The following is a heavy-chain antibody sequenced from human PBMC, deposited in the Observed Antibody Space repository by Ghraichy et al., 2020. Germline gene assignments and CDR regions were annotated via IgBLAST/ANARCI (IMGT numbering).Heavy chain of an antibody. CDR2: IRSDENHR. J-gene: IGHJ4*02. V-gene: IGHV3-30*02. CDR3: AKGGGDTSALVT. Sequence: GGSLRLSCTSSGFIFSKFGMHWVRQAPGKGLEWVAFIRSDENHRFYGDPVKGRFTISRDNSKDTVDLQMSDLRPEDTALYYCAKGGGDTSALVTWGRGTLVSVSS. CDR1: GFIFSKFG. D-gene: IGHD5-18*01.